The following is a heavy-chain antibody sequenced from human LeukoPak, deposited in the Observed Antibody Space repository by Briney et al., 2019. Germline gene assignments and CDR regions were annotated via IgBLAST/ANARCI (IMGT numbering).Heavy chain of an antibody. D-gene: IGHD1-26*01. J-gene: IGHJ1*01. Sequence: GGSLRLSRAVSGFPSSSYLMTWLRQAPGKGLEWVAVVTTDGNGAYYADSVKGRFTISRDNSHNTVFLQMRRLRLEDTAIYICAKTLGADIFHHWGQGTLVTVSS. V-gene: IGHV3-23*01. CDR2: VTTDGNGA. CDR1: GFPSSSYL. CDR3: AKTLGADIFHH.